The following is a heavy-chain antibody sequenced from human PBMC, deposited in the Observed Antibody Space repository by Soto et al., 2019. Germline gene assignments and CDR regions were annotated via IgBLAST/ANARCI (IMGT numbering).Heavy chain of an antibody. D-gene: IGHD3-22*01. CDR3: AKATPSSGYSSCFDA. CDR2: ISNDGSNK. Sequence: GGSLRLSCAASGFTFSTYGMHWVRQAPGKELEWVAVISNDGSNKYYVDSGKGRLTISRDNSKNTLYLQMNSLRGEDTAVYYCAKATPSSGYSSCFDAWGQGTLLTGSA. J-gene: IGHJ5*02. CDR1: GFTFSTYG. V-gene: IGHV3-30*18.